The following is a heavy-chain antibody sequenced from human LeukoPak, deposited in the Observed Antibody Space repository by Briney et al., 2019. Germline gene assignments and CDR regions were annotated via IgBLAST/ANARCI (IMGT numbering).Heavy chain of an antibody. D-gene: IGHD3-10*01. CDR1: GDSISSNHYY. J-gene: IGHJ5*02. V-gene: IGHV4-39*01. Sequence: PSETLSLTCTVSGDSISSNHYYWGWVRQPPGKGLEWIVSGTTYYNPSLKSRATISVDTSKNQFSLKLSSVTAADTAVYYCARTGGYMVRGVQNWFGPWGQGTLVTVSS. CDR3: ARTGGYMVRGVQNWFGP. CDR2: GTT.